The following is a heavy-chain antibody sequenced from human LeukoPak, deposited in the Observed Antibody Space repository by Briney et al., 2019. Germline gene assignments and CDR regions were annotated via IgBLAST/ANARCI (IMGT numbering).Heavy chain of an antibody. CDR3: ARAVARFRFDY. J-gene: IGHJ4*02. V-gene: IGHV1-2*02. Sequence: ASVKVSCKASGYTFTGCYMHWVRQAPGQGLEWMGWINPNSGGTNYAQKFQGRVTMTRDTSISTAYMELSRLRSDDTAVHYCARAVARFRFDYWGQGTLVTVSS. CDR1: GYTFTGCY. CDR2: INPNSGGT. D-gene: IGHD3-3*01.